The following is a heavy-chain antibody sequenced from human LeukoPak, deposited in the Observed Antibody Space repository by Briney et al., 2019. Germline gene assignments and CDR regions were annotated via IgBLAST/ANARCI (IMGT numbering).Heavy chain of an antibody. D-gene: IGHD1-26*01. CDR2: INPYNGHT. CDR1: GHMFASYG. V-gene: IGHV1-18*01. CDR3: ARQPRPYSGRLNWFDP. J-gene: IGHJ5*02. Sequence: ASVKVSCKASGHMFASYGISWVRQAPGQGLEWMGWINPYNGHTRNAQKFQGRVTITTDTSTAYMELGSLGSDDTAVYYCARQPRPYSGRLNWFDPWGQGTLVTVSS.